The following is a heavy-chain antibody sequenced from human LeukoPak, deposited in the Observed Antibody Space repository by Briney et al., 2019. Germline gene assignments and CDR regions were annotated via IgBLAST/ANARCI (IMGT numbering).Heavy chain of an antibody. CDR1: GITFSSYW. Sequence: PGGSLRLSCAASGITFSSYWMTWGRQAPGKGLEGGANIKQEGSEKYYVDSVKGRFTISRDNAKNSLYLQMNSLRAEDTAVYYCARGNDGWVPRYFDYWGQGTLVTVSS. CDR2: IKQEGSEK. CDR3: ARGNDGWVPRYFDY. D-gene: IGHD1-1*01. J-gene: IGHJ4*02. V-gene: IGHV3-7*04.